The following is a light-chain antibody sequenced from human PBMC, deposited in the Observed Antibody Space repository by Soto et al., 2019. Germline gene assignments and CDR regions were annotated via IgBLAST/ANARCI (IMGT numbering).Light chain of an antibody. CDR1: QSVSSN. V-gene: IGKV3-15*01. J-gene: IGKJ1*01. Sequence: EIVMTQSPATLSVSPGERATLSCRASQSVSSNLAWYQQKPGQAPRLLIYGASTRATGIPGRFSGSGSGTEFTLTINSLQSEDFAVYYCQQYNNWPPWTFGQGTKVEIK. CDR2: GAS. CDR3: QQYNNWPPWT.